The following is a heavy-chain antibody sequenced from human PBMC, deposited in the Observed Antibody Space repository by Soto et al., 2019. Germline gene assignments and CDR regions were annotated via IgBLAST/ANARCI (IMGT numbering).Heavy chain of an antibody. J-gene: IGHJ4*02. Sequence: VQLVESGGGVVQPGRSLRLSCAASGFTFSDYAMHWVRQAPGKGLEWVAVVSHDGRNTHYADSVKGRFTISRDSSKNWVSRERLSLRAGDTAVYFCAKGGRQWLGTSGFNYWGQGAVVTVSS. V-gene: IGHV3-30*18. CDR2: VSHDGRNT. CDR3: AKGGRQWLGTSGFNY. D-gene: IGHD6-19*01. CDR1: GFTFSDYA.